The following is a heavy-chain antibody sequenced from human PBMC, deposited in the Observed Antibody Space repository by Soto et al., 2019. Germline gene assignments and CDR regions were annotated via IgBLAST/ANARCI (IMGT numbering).Heavy chain of an antibody. D-gene: IGHD4-17*01. Sequence: PGGSLRLSCAASGFTFNNYAMSWVRQAPGKGLEWVSGTSARGGTTYYAGSVKGRFTISRDSSKNTLSLQMNGLRVEDTAVYYCAKDPNGDYVGAFEFWGQGTLVTVSS. CDR1: GFTFNNYA. J-gene: IGHJ3*01. V-gene: IGHV3-23*01. CDR3: AKDPNGDYVGAFEF. CDR2: TSARGGTT.